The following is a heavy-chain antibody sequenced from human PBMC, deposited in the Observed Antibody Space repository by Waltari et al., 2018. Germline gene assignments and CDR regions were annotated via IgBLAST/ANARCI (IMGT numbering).Heavy chain of an antibody. V-gene: IGHV4-39*01. D-gene: IGHD6-19*01. CDR2: IFYSGGT. CDR3: ARAVARNYLLNYFDY. Sequence: QLQLQESGPGLVKPSETLSLTCTVSGGSISSSTYYWGWIRQPPGKGLEWIGSIFYSGGTYYNPSLKSRGTISVDSAKNQFSLKLSSVTAADTAVYYCARAVARNYLLNYFDYWGQGTLVTVSS. CDR1: GGSISSSTYY. J-gene: IGHJ4*02.